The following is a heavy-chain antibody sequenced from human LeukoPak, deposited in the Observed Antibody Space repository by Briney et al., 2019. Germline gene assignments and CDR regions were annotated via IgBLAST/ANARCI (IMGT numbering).Heavy chain of an antibody. CDR3: ARGGNSGSIDY. Sequence: GESLKISCKGSGYSFTTYWIGWVRQMPGKGLEWVGIVKPGDSDTRYSPSFQGQVTISADKSISTAYLQWSSLKASDTATYYCARGGNSGSIDYWGQGTLVTVSS. D-gene: IGHD3-22*01. CDR1: GYSFTTYW. V-gene: IGHV5-51*01. CDR2: VKPGDSDT. J-gene: IGHJ4*02.